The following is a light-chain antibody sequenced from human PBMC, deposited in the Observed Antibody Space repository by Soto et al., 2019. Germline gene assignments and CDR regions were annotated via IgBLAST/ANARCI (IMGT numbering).Light chain of an antibody. CDR3: SSYAGSPSV. CDR1: SSDVGRYNY. V-gene: IGLV2-11*01. Sequence: QSALTQPRSVSGSPGQSVTISCTGTSSDVGRYNYVSWYQHHPGKAPKLMIYDVSTRPSGVPDRFSGSKSGTTASLTISGLQAEDEADYYCSSYAGSPSVFETGTKATVL. J-gene: IGLJ1*01. CDR2: DVS.